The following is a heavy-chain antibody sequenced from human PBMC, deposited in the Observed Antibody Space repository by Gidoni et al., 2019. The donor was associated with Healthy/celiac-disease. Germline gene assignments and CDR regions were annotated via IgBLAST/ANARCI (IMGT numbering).Heavy chain of an antibody. V-gene: IGHV3-30-3*01. D-gene: IGHD6-6*01. CDR2: TSYDGSNK. Sequence: QVQLVESGGGVVQPGRSLRLSCAASGFTFSSYAMHWVRQAPGKGLEWVAVTSYDGSNKNYADSGKGRFTISRDNSKNTLYMQMNSLRAEDTAVYYCASGGGASSSSSSFDYWGQGTLVTVSS. CDR3: ASGGGASSSSSSFDY. CDR1: GFTFSSYA. J-gene: IGHJ4*02.